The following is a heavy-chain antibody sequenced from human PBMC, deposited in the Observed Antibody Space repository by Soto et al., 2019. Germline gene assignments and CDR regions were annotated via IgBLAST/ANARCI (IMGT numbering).Heavy chain of an antibody. V-gene: IGHV5-10-1*01. CDR3: ARLQAAAGDNDLTFDY. CDR2: IYPSDSYT. Sequence: GVSIRISYKGSGYSIASYWIGWVRQMPGKGLEWMGIIYPSDSYTNYSPSFQGHVTISANKSISTAYLQWSSLKASDTAMYYCARLQAAAGDNDLTFDYWGQGTLVTVSS. D-gene: IGHD6-13*01. J-gene: IGHJ4*02. CDR1: GYSIASYW.